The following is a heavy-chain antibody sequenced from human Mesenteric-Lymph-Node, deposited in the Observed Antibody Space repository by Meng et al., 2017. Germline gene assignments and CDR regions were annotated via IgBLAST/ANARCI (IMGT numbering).Heavy chain of an antibody. CDR3: SSYMVRGLVYGMDV. Sequence: ASVKVSCKASGYTFTSYDINWVRQATGQGLEWMGWMNPNCGNTGYAQKFQGRVTITRNTSISTAYMELTSMRSEDTAVYYCSSYMVRGLVYGMDVWGQGTTVTVSS. D-gene: IGHD3-10*01. CDR2: MNPNCGNT. V-gene: IGHV1-8*03. CDR1: GYTFTSYD. J-gene: IGHJ6*02.